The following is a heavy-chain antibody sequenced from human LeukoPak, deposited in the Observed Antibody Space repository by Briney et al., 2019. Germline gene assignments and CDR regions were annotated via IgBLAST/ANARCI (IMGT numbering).Heavy chain of an antibody. CDR1: GFTFSSYA. CDR2: ISGGGGST. J-gene: IGHJ6*02. V-gene: IGHV3-23*01. Sequence: GGSLRLSCAASGFTFSSYAMSWVRQAPGEGLEWVSTISGGGGSTDYADSVKGRFTISRDNAKNSLYLQMNSLRAEDTAVYYCARGAGYSSSWYPSLARNYYYYGMDVWGQGTTVTVSS. CDR3: ARGAGYSSSWYPSLARNYYYYGMDV. D-gene: IGHD6-13*01.